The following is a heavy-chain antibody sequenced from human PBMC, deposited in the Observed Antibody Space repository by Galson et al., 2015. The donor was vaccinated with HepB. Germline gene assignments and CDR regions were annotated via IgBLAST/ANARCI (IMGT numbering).Heavy chain of an antibody. CDR2: INHSGST. CDR1: GGSFSGYY. Sequence: SETLSLTCAVYGGSFSGYYWSWIRQPPGKGLEWIGEINHSGSTNYNPSLKSRVTISVDTSKNQFSLKLSSVTAADTAVYYCARVSPRMNYYGSGSYLAFDIWGQGTMVTVSS. J-gene: IGHJ3*02. D-gene: IGHD3-10*01. CDR3: ARVSPRMNYYGSGSYLAFDI. V-gene: IGHV4-34*01.